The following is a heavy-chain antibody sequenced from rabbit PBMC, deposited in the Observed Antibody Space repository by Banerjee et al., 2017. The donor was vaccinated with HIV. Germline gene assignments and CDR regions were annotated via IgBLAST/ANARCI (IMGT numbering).Heavy chain of an antibody. J-gene: IGHJ4*01. Sequence: EESGGDLVKPGASLTLTCKASGFDFSNNVLCWVRQAPGKGPEWIACIDNGDGSTYYANWVNGRFTISRSTSLNTVTLQMTSLTAADTATYFCARDLAGVIGWNFNLWGQGTLVTVS. V-gene: IGHV1S47*01. D-gene: IGHD4-1*01. CDR2: IDNGDGST. CDR3: ARDLAGVIGWNFNL. CDR1: GFDFSNNV.